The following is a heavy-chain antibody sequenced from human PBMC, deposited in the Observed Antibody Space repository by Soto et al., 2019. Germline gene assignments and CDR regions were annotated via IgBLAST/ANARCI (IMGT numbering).Heavy chain of an antibody. CDR2: ISPTSEYI. D-gene: IGHD3-22*01. J-gene: IGHJ5*02. Sequence: PGGSLRLSCAASGFSFSRHSMNWVRQAPGKGLEWVSSISPTSEYIYHADSVKGRFTISRDNAKNSLYLQMDSLRADDTAVYYCERLGAYYQSLDPWGPGTLVTVSS. CDR1: GFSFSRHS. V-gene: IGHV3-21*01. CDR3: ERLGAYYQSLDP.